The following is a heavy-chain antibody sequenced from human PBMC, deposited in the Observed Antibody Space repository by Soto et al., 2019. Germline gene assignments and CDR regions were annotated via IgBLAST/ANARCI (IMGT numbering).Heavy chain of an antibody. CDR3: AAVPEYYYDSSGYTRQYFHY. D-gene: IGHD3-22*01. Sequence: SVKVSCKASGFTFSSSAVQWVRQARGQRLEWIGWIVSGNTNYAQKFQERVTFTRDMSTSTAYMELSSLRSEDTAVYYCAAVPEYYYDSSGYTRQYFHYWGQGTLVTVSS. CDR1: GFTFSSSA. V-gene: IGHV1-58*01. J-gene: IGHJ4*02. CDR2: IVSGNT.